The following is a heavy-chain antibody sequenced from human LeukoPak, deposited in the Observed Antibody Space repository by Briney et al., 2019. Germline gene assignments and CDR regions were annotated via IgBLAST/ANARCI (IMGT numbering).Heavy chain of an antibody. CDR3: AKGGIAVAGWGHYFEY. CDR2: ISCSGGNT. CDR1: GFIFSNYA. Sequence: PGGSLRLSCAASGFIFSNYAMSWVRQAPGKGLEGVSDISCSGGNTYYADSVKGRFTISRDNSKNTLYLQMNSLRVEDTAVYYCAKGGIAVAGWGHYFEYWGQGTLVTVSS. J-gene: IGHJ4*02. D-gene: IGHD6-19*01. V-gene: IGHV3-23*01.